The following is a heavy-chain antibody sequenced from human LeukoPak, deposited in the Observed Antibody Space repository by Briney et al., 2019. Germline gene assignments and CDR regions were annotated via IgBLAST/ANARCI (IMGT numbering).Heavy chain of an antibody. J-gene: IGHJ4*02. CDR1: GGSISSSSYY. V-gene: IGHV4-39*07. Sequence: KTSETLSLTCTVSGGSISSSSYYWGWIRQPPGKGLEWIGSIYYSGSTYYNPSLKSRVTISVDTSKNQFSLKLSSVTAADTAVYFCARGIVGSRDFYFRYYFDYWGQGTLVTVSS. CDR3: ARGIVGSRDFYFRYYFDY. D-gene: IGHD3/OR15-3a*01. CDR2: IYYSGST.